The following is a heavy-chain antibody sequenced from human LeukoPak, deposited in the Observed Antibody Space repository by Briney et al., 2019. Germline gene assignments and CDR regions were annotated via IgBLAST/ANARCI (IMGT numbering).Heavy chain of an antibody. Sequence: SETLSLTCTVSGGSISSYYWSWIRQPPGKGLEWIGYIYYSGSTNYNPSLKSRVTISVDTSKNHFSLKLSSVTAADTAVYYCARVYGDYVYYYYYYMDVWGKGTTVTVSS. CDR1: GGSISSYY. J-gene: IGHJ6*03. CDR2: IYYSGST. D-gene: IGHD4-17*01. V-gene: IGHV4-59*01. CDR3: ARVYGDYVYYYYYYMDV.